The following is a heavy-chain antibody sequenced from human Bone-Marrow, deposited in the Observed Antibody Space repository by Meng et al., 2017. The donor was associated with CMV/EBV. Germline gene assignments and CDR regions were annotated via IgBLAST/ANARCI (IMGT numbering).Heavy chain of an antibody. J-gene: IGHJ6*01. CDR1: GFTFDDYA. Sequence: GESLKSPCATSGFTFDDYAMHWVRQAPGKGLEWVSGINSDGSDTTYADSVKGRFTISRDNAKNTVYLQMNSLRDEDTAVYYCARERPLNGMDVWGQGTTVTVSS. CDR3: ARERPLNGMDV. CDR2: INSDGSDT. V-gene: IGHV3-74*01.